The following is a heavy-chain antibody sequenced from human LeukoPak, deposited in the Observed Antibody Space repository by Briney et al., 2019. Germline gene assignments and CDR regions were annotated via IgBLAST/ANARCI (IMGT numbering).Heavy chain of an antibody. J-gene: IGHJ3*02. CDR2: IYYSGST. CDR3: ARAVTSNNAFDI. Sequence: PSETLSLTCTVSGGSISSYYWSWIRQPPGKGLEWIGYIYYSGSTDYNPSLKSRVTISVDTPKNQFSLKLSSVTAADTAVYYCARAVTSNNAFDIWGQGTLVTVSS. V-gene: IGHV4-59*01. CDR1: GGSISSYY. D-gene: IGHD4-17*01.